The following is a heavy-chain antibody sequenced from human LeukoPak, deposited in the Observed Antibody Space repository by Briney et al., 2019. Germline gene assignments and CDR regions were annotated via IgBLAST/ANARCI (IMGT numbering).Heavy chain of an antibody. CDR1: GFTLSDYY. D-gene: IGHD1-26*01. CDR3: AREGLSLGIFDY. J-gene: IGHJ4*02. V-gene: IGHV3-11*01. CDR2: ISSSCTTI. Sequence: KPGGSLRLSCAASGFTLSDYYMNWIRQATGKGREWVSYISSSCTTIYYADSVKGRFTISTDNAKNSLYLQMNSLRAEDTAVYYCAREGLSLGIFDYWGQGTLVTVSS.